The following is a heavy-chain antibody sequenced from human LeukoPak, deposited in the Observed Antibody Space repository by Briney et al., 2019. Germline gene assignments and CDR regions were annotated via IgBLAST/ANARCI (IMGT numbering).Heavy chain of an antibody. V-gene: IGHV3-53*01. CDR1: GFTVGSKY. Sequence: GGSLRLSCAASGFTVGSKYMSWLRQAPGKGLEWVSVIYDSGTTYDADSVKGRFTISRDNSKNTLYLQMNSLRADDTAVYYCARDILWGQGTLVTVSS. J-gene: IGHJ4*02. CDR2: IYDSGTT. CDR3: ARDIL.